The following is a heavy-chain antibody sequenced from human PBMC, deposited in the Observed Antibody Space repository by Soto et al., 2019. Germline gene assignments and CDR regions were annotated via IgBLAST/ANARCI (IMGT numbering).Heavy chain of an antibody. CDR3: ARAYGAGSVEF. D-gene: IGHD3-10*01. CDR1: GYTFRSYD. Sequence: QVQLVQSGAEVKKPGASVKVSCTASGYTFRSYDIHWVRQATGQGLEWMGWVNPNTGNTGYAQRFQGRVTMTRDISKSTAYMELSRLTSEDTTIYYCARAYGAGSVEFWGPGNLVSVSS. J-gene: IGHJ4*02. CDR2: VNPNTGNT. V-gene: IGHV1-8*01.